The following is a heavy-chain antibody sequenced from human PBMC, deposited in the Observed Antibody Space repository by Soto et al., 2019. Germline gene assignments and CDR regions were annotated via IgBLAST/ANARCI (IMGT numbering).Heavy chain of an antibody. V-gene: IGHV5-51*01. CDR3: ARRKTPDYGDYVFDY. D-gene: IGHD4-17*01. CDR1: GYSFTSYW. CDR2: IYPGDSDT. Sequence: PGESLKISCKGSGYSFTSYWIGWVRQMPGKGLEWMGIIYPGDSDTRYSPSFQGQVTISADKSISTAYLQWSGLKASDTAMYYCARRKTPDYGDYVFDYWGQGTQVTVSS. J-gene: IGHJ4*02.